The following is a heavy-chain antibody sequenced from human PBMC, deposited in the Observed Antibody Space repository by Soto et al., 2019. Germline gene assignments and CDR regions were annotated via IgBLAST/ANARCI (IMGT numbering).Heavy chain of an antibody. CDR2: IYSGGST. V-gene: IGHV3-66*01. CDR1: GFTVSSNY. CDR3: ARDYDPIQYNWFDP. Sequence: GGSLRLSCAASGFTVSSNYMSWVRQAPGKGLEWVSVIYSGGSTYYADSVKGRFTISRDNSKNTLYLQMNSLRAEDTAVYYCARDYDPIQYNWFDPWGQGTLVTVSS. D-gene: IGHD3-3*01. J-gene: IGHJ5*02.